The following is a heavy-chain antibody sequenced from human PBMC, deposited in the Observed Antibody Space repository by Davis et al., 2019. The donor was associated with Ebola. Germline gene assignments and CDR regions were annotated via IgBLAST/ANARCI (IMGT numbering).Heavy chain of an antibody. CDR2: ITPNSGDT. CDR3: ARDLEERDSSSWSYYYYYMDV. D-gene: IGHD6-13*01. J-gene: IGHJ6*03. CDR1: GYTFTGYY. V-gene: IGHV1-2*02. Sequence: ASVKVSCKASGYTFTGYYMQWVRQAPGQGLEWMGWITPNSGDTNYAPKFQGRVTMTRDTSISTAYMELSRLRSDDTAVYYCARDLEERDSSSWSYYYYYMDVWQRDHGHRLL.